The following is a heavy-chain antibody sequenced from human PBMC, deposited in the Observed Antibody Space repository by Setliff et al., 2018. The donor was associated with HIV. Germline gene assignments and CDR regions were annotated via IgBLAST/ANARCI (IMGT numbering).Heavy chain of an antibody. Sequence: ASETLSLTCTVSGGSISSDSYYWGWIRQAPGKGLEWIGNILDGRVTFFNPSLRGRVTISVDASKNQVSLNLRSVTAADSAVYHCARPHSGRGGGAYFDPWGQGILVTVSS. CDR2: ILDGRVT. CDR3: ARPHSGRGGGAYFDP. J-gene: IGHJ5*02. V-gene: IGHV4-39*01. CDR1: GGSISSDSYY. D-gene: IGHD6-19*01.